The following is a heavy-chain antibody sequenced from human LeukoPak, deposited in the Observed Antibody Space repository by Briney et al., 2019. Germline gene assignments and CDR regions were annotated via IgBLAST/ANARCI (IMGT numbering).Heavy chain of an antibody. D-gene: IGHD1-26*01. Sequence: SETLSLTCTVSGGSISSYYWSWIRQPPGKGLEWIGYIYYSGSTNYNPSLKSRVTISVDTSKNQFSLKLSSVTAADTAVYYCARTSRGSYYLDYWGQGTLVTVSS. CDR1: GGSISSYY. V-gene: IGHV4-59*08. CDR3: ARTSRGSYYLDY. CDR2: IYYSGST. J-gene: IGHJ4*02.